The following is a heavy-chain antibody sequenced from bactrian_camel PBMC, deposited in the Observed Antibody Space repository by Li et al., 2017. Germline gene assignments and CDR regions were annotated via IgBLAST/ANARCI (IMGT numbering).Heavy chain of an antibody. CDR3: VRDYKSGDYRDDFGY. V-gene: IGHV3S40*01. J-gene: IGHJ6*01. D-gene: IGHD4*01. CDR2: ISGSGGGT. Sequence: VQLVESGGGSVQAGGSLRLSCAASGYRYSRYCMGWFRQAPGKGLEWVSTISGSGGGTYYADAVKGRFTISRDNAKNMVYLHMASLKPEDTGVYYCVRDYKSGDYRDDFGYWGQGTQVTVS. CDR1: GYRYSRYC.